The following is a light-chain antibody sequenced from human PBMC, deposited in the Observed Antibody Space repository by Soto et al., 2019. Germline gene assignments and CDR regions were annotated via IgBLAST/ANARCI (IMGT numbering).Light chain of an antibody. Sequence: EIVLTQSPDTLSLSPGERATLFCRASQTVRNNYLAWYQQRPGQAPRLLIYGASSRATGIPDRFSGSGSGTDFTLPISRLEPEDFVVYYFQQYCTSPRTFGQGTKVGIE. V-gene: IGKV3-20*01. CDR1: QTVRNNY. J-gene: IGKJ1*01. CDR3: QQYCTSPRT. CDR2: GAS.